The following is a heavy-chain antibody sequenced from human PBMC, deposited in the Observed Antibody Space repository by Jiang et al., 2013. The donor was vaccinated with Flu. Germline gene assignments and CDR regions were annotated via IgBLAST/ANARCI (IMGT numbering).Heavy chain of an antibody. V-gene: IGHV3-33*08. J-gene: IGHJ6*02. Sequence: QLVESGGGVVQPGRSLRLSCAASGFTFSRHGMHWVRQAPGKGLEWVAVIWYDGSNKYYPDSVKGRFTISRDNSKNTLYLQMNSLRAEDTAVYYCARGGYSGYDIRLWDSYGMDVWGHGTTVTVSS. CDR3: ARGGYSGYDIRLWDSYGMDV. D-gene: IGHD5-12*01. CDR1: GFTFSRHG. CDR2: IWYDGSNK.